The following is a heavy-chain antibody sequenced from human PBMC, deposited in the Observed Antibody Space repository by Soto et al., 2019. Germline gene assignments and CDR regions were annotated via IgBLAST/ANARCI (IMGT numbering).Heavy chain of an antibody. CDR2: ITWNGGTI. CDR1: GFAFDDYV. J-gene: IGHJ5*02. D-gene: IGHD6-13*01. CDR3: AKGGSAALIAPSGRDNWFDP. V-gene: IGHV3-9*01. Sequence: GGSLRLSCVASGFAFDDYVMHWVRQPPGRGLEWVSGITWNGGTIRYVDSVKGRFTISRDNAENSLYLQMNSLRPEDTAVYYCAKGGSAALIAPSGRDNWFDPWGQGILVTVSS.